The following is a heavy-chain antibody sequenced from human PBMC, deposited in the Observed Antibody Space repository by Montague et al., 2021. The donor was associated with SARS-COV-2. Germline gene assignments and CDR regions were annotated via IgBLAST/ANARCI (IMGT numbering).Heavy chain of an antibody. J-gene: IGHJ4*02. CDR1: GGSFSDYY. Sequence: SETLSLTCSVYGGSFSDYYWSWIRQPPGKGLEWIGEINHRGTSKYNPSLKSRVSISLDTSKNQFSLYLSSVTAADTAVYYCARGRQHFNMIVVVMTGEEYDFDYWGQGTLVTVSS. V-gene: IGHV4-34*01. D-gene: IGHD3-22*01. CDR2: INHRGTS. CDR3: ARGRQHFNMIVVVMTGEEYDFDY.